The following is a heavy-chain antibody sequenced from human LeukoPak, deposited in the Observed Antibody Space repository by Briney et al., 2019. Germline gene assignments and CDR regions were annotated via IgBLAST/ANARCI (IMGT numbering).Heavy chain of an antibody. CDR1: RFTFSDYY. CDR2: SRTKGDGYST. Sequence: GGSLRLSCAASRFTFSDYYMDWVRQAPGKGLEWVGLSRTKGDGYSTEYAASVKGRFSISRDESKNSVYLQMNSLKAEDTAVYFCAREYFYGMDVWGQGTTVTVS. V-gene: IGHV3-72*01. J-gene: IGHJ6*02. CDR3: AREYFYGMDV.